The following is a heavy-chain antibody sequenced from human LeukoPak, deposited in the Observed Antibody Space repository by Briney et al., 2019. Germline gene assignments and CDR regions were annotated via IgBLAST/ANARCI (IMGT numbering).Heavy chain of an antibody. CDR2: IYYSWST. V-gene: IGHV4-39*01. J-gene: IGHJ4*02. Sequence: SETLSLTCTVSGGSISSSNYYWRWIRQPPGKGLEWIGTIYYSWSTYYNTSLKGRVALSVDTSKTQFSLNMTSVTAADTALYYCARQPEFSRSSNDYWGQGTLVTVSS. CDR3: ARQPEFSRSSNDY. CDR1: GGSISSSNYY. D-gene: IGHD6-6*01.